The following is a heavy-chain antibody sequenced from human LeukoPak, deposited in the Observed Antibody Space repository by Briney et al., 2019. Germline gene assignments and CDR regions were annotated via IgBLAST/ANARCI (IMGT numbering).Heavy chain of an antibody. CDR3: ATEGGWQPTDYGDNVY. V-gene: IGHV1-18*01. CDR2: ISPYKGDR. Sequence: GASVKVSCKASGYTFTNYGITWVRQAPGQGLEWMGWISPYKGDRNYAQSLQGRVTMTTDTSTSTAYMEVGSLRSDDTAVYYCATEGGWQPTDYGDNVYWGQGALVTVSP. J-gene: IGHJ4*02. D-gene: IGHD4-17*01. CDR1: GYTFTNYG.